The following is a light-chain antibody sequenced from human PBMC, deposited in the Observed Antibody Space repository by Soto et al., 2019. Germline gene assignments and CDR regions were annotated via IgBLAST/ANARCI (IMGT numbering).Light chain of an antibody. CDR1: SSNIGNNL. CDR3: GTWDSSLSAV. J-gene: IGLJ2*01. V-gene: IGLV1-51*01. Sequence: QSVLTQPPSVSAAPGQKVTISCSGSSSNIGNNLVSWYQQLPGTAPKLLIYDNYKRPSGIPDRFSASKSGTSATLGITGLQTGDEADYYCGTWDSSLSAVFGGGTKLTVL. CDR2: DNY.